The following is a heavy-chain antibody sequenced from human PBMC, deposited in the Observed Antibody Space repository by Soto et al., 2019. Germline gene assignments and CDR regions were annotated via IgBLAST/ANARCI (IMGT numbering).Heavy chain of an antibody. V-gene: IGHV3-23*01. Sequence: VGSLRLSCAASGFTFSTYAMSWVRQAPGKGLEWVSAISGSGGSTYYTDSVKGRFTISRDNSKNTLYLQMNSLRAEDTAVYYCAVSKTGSFFDYWGQGTLVTVSS. D-gene: IGHD1-26*01. CDR2: ISGSGGST. J-gene: IGHJ4*02. CDR1: GFTFSTYA. CDR3: AVSKTGSFFDY.